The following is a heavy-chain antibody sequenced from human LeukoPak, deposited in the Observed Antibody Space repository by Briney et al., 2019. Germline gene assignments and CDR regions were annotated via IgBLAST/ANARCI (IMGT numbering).Heavy chain of an antibody. V-gene: IGHV3-30*18. CDR1: GFTFNMYG. CDR2: ISNDGTTK. CDR3: AKAAYCTSTSCHFSGYAQRPLDF. Sequence: PGGSLRLSCAASGFTFNMYGMNWVRQTPGKGLEWVAGISNDGTTKFYADSVKGRFTISRDSSKNSMYLQMNSLRAEDTAVYYCAKAAYCTSTSCHFSGYAQRPLDFWGQGTLVTVSS. J-gene: IGHJ4*02. D-gene: IGHD2-2*01.